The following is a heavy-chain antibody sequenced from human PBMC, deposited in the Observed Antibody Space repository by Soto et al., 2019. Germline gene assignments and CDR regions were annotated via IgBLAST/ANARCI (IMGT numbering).Heavy chain of an antibody. CDR1: GFTFSNYG. V-gene: IGHV3-30*18. Sequence: QVQLVESGGGVVQPGRSLRLSCAASGFTFSNYGMHWVRQAPGKGLEWVAVISYVGSHKYYADFVKGRFTISRDNSKNTLYLQMNSLRAEDTAVYYCANETPLLWLGATEDSMDFWGQGTTVTVSS. CDR2: ISYVGSHK. D-gene: IGHD3-10*01. J-gene: IGHJ6*02. CDR3: ANETPLLWLGATEDSMDF.